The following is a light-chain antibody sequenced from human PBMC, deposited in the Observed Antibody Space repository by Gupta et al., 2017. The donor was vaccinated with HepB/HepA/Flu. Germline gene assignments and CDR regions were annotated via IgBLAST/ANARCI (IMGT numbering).Light chain of an antibody. CDR2: AAS. V-gene: IGKV1-39*01. Sequence: DIQMTQSPSSLSASVGDRVTITCRASQSISSYLNWYQQKPGKAPELLIYAASTLQTGGPSRFSGSGSGTDFTRTVSSLQPEDFATYYCQETYDAPRTFGGGTKVEIK. CDR1: QSISSY. CDR3: QETYDAPRT. J-gene: IGKJ4*01.